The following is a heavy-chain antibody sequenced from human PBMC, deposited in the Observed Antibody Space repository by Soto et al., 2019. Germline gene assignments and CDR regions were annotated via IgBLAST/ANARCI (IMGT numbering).Heavy chain of an antibody. Sequence: ASVKVSCKASGYTFTSYGISWVRQAPGQGLEWMGWISAYNGNTNYAQKLQGRVTMTTDTSTSTAYMELRSLRSDDTAVYYCAREVVGSDILTGYSSPYYYYMDVWGKGTTVTVSS. CDR2: ISAYNGNT. J-gene: IGHJ6*03. CDR1: GYTFTSYG. CDR3: AREVVGSDILTGYSSPYYYYMDV. D-gene: IGHD3-9*01. V-gene: IGHV1-18*01.